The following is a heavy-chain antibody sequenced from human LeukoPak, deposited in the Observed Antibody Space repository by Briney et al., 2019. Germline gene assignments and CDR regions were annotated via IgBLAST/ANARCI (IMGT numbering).Heavy chain of an antibody. J-gene: IGHJ4*02. D-gene: IGHD3-16*01. CDR1: GYTFTSFW. CDR3: VRGWWSFDY. Sequence: GESLKISCKGSGYTFTSFWIGWVRQMPGKGLEWMASIYPGDSDTTYSPSFQGQVTISADKSSSTAYLRLSSLKASGTAIYYCVRGWWSFDYWGQGSLVTVSS. CDR2: IYPGDSDT. V-gene: IGHV5-51*01.